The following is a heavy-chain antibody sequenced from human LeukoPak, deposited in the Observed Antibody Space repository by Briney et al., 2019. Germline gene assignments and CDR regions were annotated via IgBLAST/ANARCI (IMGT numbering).Heavy chain of an antibody. Sequence: PGRSLRLSCAASAFTFTTYAMHCVRQAPGKWLEWVAVISYDGSNKYYADSVKGRLTISRDNSKNTLYLQMNTLGAEDTAVYYCAKDVSWNWFDPWGEGTLVTVSS. J-gene: IGHJ5*02. CDR3: AKDVSWNWFDP. V-gene: IGHV3-30*18. CDR1: AFTFTTYA. CDR2: ISYDGSNK.